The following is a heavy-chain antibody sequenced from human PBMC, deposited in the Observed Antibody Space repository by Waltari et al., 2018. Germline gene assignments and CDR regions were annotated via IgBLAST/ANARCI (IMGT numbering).Heavy chain of an antibody. Sequence: QVQLVQSGAEVKNPGASVKVSCQAAGYPFTMNDINWVRQATGQGPEWMGYVSPNSGKTGYADKFQGRITMTRDTSTTTVYMELSSLTSEDTAVYYCARGVIAGLDYWGQGTPVTVSS. CDR2: VSPNSGKT. V-gene: IGHV1-8*01. J-gene: IGHJ4*02. D-gene: IGHD6-13*01. CDR3: ARGVIAGLDY. CDR1: GYPFTMND.